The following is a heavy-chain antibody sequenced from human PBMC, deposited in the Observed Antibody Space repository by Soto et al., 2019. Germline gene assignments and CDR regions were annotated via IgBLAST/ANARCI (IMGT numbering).Heavy chain of an antibody. CDR2: IKSKTDGGTT. D-gene: IGHD4-17*01. J-gene: IGHJ3*02. Sequence: PGGSLRLSCAASGFTFSNAWMSWVRQAPGKGLEWVGRIKSKTDGGTTDYAAPVKGRFTISRDDSKNTLYLQMNSLKTEDTAVYYCTTSQTVTTFAFDIWGQGTMVTVS. CDR3: TTSQTVTTFAFDI. CDR1: GFTFSNAW. V-gene: IGHV3-15*01.